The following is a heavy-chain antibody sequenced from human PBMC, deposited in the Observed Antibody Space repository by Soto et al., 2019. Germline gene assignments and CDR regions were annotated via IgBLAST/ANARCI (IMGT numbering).Heavy chain of an antibody. CDR1: GYTFTSDA. V-gene: IGHV1-3*01. D-gene: IGHD3-22*01. CDR3: ARLTYDSSGYYYFDY. J-gene: IGHJ4*02. Sequence: ASGKVSCEASGYTFTSDAMHWVRQAPGQRLEWMGWINAGNGNTKYSQKFQGRVTITRDTSASTAYMELSSLRSEDTAVYYCARLTYDSSGYYYFDYWGQGTLVTVSS. CDR2: INAGNGNT.